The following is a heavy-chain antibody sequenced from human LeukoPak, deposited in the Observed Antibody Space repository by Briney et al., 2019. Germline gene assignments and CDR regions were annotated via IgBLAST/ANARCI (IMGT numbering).Heavy chain of an antibody. V-gene: IGHV3-53*01. J-gene: IGHJ4*02. CDR3: AREPVGDYDDLGY. Sequence: GGSLRLSCAASGFTFSSYRMNWVRQAPGKGLEWVSVIYSGGSTYYADSVKGRFTISRDNSKNTLFLQMNNLRAEDTAVYYCAREPVGDYDDLGYWGQGTLVTASS. D-gene: IGHD4-17*01. CDR1: GFTFSSYR. CDR2: IYSGGST.